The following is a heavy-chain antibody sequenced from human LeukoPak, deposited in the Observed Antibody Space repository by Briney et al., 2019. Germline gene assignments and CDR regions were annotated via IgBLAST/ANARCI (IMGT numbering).Heavy chain of an antibody. CDR2: IYYSGST. J-gene: IGHJ4*02. Sequence: SETLSLTCTVSGGSISSYYWSWIRQPSGKGLEWIGYIYYSGSTYYNPSLKSRVTISVDTSKNQFSLKLSSVTAADTTVYYCARDIAVAGNFDYWGQGTLVTVSS. CDR3: ARDIAVAGNFDY. CDR1: GGSISSYY. V-gene: IGHV4-59*12. D-gene: IGHD6-19*01.